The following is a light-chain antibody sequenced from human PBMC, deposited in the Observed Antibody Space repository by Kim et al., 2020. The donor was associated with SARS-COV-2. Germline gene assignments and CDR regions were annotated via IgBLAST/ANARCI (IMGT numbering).Light chain of an antibody. CDR1: KLGDKY. J-gene: IGLJ3*02. Sequence: GAPGQTASITCSGDKLGDKYVCWYQQKPGQSPVRVIYEDSRRPSGIPERFLGSNSGNTATLTISGTQAMDEADYYCQAWDSGTGVFGGGTQLTVL. V-gene: IGLV3-1*01. CDR2: EDS. CDR3: QAWDSGTGV.